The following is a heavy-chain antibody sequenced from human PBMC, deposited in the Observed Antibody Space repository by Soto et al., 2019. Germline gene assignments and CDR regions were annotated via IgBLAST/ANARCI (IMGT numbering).Heavy chain of an antibody. V-gene: IGHV4-34*01. J-gene: IGHJ5*02. D-gene: IGHD3-22*01. CDR1: GGSFSGYY. CDR3: ARGLRYYYDSSGYYFNWFDP. Sequence: SETLSLTCAVYGGSFSGYYWSWIRQPPGKGLEWIGEINHSGSTNYNPSLKSRVTISVDTSKNQFSLKLSSVTAADTAVYYCARGLRYYYDSSGYYFNWFDPWGQGTLVNVSS. CDR2: INHSGST.